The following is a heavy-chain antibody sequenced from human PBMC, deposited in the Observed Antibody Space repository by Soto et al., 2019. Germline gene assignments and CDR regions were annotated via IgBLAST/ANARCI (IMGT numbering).Heavy chain of an antibody. D-gene: IGHD6-13*01. CDR2: IDYSGST. J-gene: IGHJ5*02. V-gene: IGHV4-39*01. Sequence: QLQLPESGPGLLKPSETLSLICTVSGGSISSSSYYWVWIRQPPGKGLEWIGSIDYSGSTYYNPSLNGRVTIYVATSRTKFSLRLPSVTAADTAVYCCARLAVAAPGNRWFDPWGQGTLVTVSS. CDR1: GGSISSSSYY. CDR3: ARLAVAAPGNRWFDP.